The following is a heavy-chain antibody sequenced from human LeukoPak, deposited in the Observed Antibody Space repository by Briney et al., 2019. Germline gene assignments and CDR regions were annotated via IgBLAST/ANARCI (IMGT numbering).Heavy chain of an antibody. J-gene: IGHJ4*02. CDR2: IKQDGSEK. CDR1: GFTFSSYA. V-gene: IGHV3-7*03. CDR3: ARDPGGFLDY. D-gene: IGHD3-3*01. Sequence: GGSLRLSCAASGFTFSSYAMHWVRQAPGKGLEWVANIKQDGSEKYYVDSVKGRFTISRDNAKNSLYLQMNSLRAEDTAVYYCARDPGGFLDYWGQGTLVTVSS.